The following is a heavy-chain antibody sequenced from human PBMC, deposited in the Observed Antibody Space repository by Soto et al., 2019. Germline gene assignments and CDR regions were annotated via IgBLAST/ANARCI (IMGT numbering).Heavy chain of an antibody. D-gene: IGHD2-21*01. J-gene: IGHJ5*02. CDR1: GGTIKTYT. V-gene: IGHV1-69*12. CDR3: ATGEVVPSFPNWLDT. CDR2: FIPSFPAP. Sequence: VQFVQSGAELKKPGSSVRVSCRASGGTIKTYTLSWVRQAPGQELEWMGAFIPSFPAPNFAQQFKGRLTLTVDESTNTGFMELSGLRPEDTALYFCATGEVVPSFPNWLDTWGQGTHVIVSS.